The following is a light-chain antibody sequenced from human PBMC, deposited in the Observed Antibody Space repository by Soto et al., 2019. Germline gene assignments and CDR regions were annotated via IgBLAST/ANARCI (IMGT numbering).Light chain of an antibody. CDR3: QQSYNTPRT. Sequence: DIQMTQSPSSLSASVGDIVTITCRASQTISSYLNWYQQKPGKAPTLLIYTASSLQSGVPSRFSGSGSGTDFTLTISNLQPEDFATYYCQQSYNTPRTFGQGTKVEIK. CDR2: TAS. V-gene: IGKV1-39*01. CDR1: QTISSY. J-gene: IGKJ1*01.